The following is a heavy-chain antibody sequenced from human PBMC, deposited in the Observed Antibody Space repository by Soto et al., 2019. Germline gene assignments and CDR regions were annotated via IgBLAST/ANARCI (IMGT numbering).Heavy chain of an antibody. J-gene: IGHJ6*02. CDR3: TTVSEYRLLYYYYGMDA. CDR2: IKSKTDGGTT. D-gene: IGHD2-2*01. V-gene: IGHV3-15*01. CDR1: GFTFSNAW. Sequence: GGSLRPSCAASGFTFSNAWMSWVRQAPGKGLEWVGRIKSKTDGGTTDYAAPVKGRFTISSDDSKNTLYLQMNSLRTENTAVYYCTTVSEYRLLYYYYGMDARGQATTVTVSS.